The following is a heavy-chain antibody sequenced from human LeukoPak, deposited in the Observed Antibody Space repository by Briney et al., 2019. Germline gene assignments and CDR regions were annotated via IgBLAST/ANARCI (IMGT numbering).Heavy chain of an antibody. Sequence: GGSLRLSCAASGFILSSYGIHWVRQAPGKGLEWVAVISYDGSNKYYADSAKGRFTISRDNSKNTLYLQMNSLRAEDTAVYYCARVGVVVVVAAAFDYWGQGTLVTVSS. V-gene: IGHV3-30-3*01. CDR3: ARVGVVVVVAAAFDY. CDR2: ISYDGSNK. J-gene: IGHJ4*02. CDR1: GFILSSYG. D-gene: IGHD2-15*01.